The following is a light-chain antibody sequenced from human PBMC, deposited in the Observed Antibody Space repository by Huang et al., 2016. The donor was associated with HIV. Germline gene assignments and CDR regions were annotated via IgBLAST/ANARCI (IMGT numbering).Light chain of an antibody. V-gene: IGKV4-1*01. CDR1: QSFLYSSNNKNY. CDR3: QQYYSTLT. Sequence: DIVMTQSPASLAVSLGGRATINCKSSQSFLYSSNNKNYLAWYQQKPGQPPQLLIYWESTRESGVPDRFSGSGSGTDFTLTISSLQAEDVAVYYCQQYYSTLTFGGGTKVEIK. J-gene: IGKJ4*01. CDR2: WES.